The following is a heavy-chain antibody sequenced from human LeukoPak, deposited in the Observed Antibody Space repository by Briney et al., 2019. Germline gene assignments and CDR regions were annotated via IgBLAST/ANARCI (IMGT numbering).Heavy chain of an antibody. CDR1: GGSFSGYY. V-gene: IGHV4-34*01. D-gene: IGHD6-19*01. Sequence: PSETLSLTCAVYGGSFSGYYWSWIRQPPGKGLEWLGEINHSGSTNYNPSLKSRVTISVDTSKNQFSLKLSSVTAADTAVYYCARLAVAGRFDYWGQGTLVTVSS. CDR3: ARLAVAGRFDY. CDR2: INHSGST. J-gene: IGHJ4*02.